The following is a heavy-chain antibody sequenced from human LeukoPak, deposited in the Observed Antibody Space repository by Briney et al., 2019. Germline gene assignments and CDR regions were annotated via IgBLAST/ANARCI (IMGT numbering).Heavy chain of an antibody. J-gene: IGHJ6*03. CDR3: ARAPIVLMVYARGGYYYYYMDV. CDR1: GGTFSSYA. CDR2: IIPIFGTA. Sequence: GASVKVSCKASGGTFSSYAISWVRQAPGQGLEWMGGIIPIFGTANYAQKFQGRVTITTDESMSTAYMELGSLRSEDTAVYYCARAPIVLMVYARGGYYYYYMDVWGKGTTVTVSS. D-gene: IGHD2-8*01. V-gene: IGHV1-69*05.